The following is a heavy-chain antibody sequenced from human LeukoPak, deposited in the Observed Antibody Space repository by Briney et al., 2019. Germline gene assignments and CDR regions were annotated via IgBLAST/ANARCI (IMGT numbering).Heavy chain of an antibody. Sequence: GGSLRLSCAASGFTFSSYAMHWVRQAPGKGLEWVGFIRSKAYGGTTEYAASVKGRFTISRDDSKSIAYLQMNSLKTEDTAVYYCTGEKRDRNTNWFDPWGQGTLVTVSS. V-gene: IGHV3-49*04. D-gene: IGHD2-15*01. CDR1: GFTFSSYA. CDR2: IRSKAYGGTT. J-gene: IGHJ5*02. CDR3: TGEKRDRNTNWFDP.